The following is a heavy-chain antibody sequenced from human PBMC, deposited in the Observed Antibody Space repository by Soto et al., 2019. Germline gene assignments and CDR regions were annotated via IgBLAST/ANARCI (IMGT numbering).Heavy chain of an antibody. D-gene: IGHD3-16*01. J-gene: IGHJ6*02. CDR3: AMVDVYVTPSPQDV. Sequence: QVQLVQSGAEVKNPGASVKVSCKASGYTFTRYGIGWARQAPGQGLEWMGWINTYNGNTKYAQNVKGRVTLTTDTSTSRAYMERRSLRSNDTAIYYCAMVDVYVTPSPQDVWGQGTTVIVSS. CDR2: INTYNGNT. CDR1: GYTFTRYG. V-gene: IGHV1-18*01.